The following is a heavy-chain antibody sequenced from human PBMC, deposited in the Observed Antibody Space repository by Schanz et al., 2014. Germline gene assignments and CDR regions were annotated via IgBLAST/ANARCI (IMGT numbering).Heavy chain of an antibody. Sequence: EVQLVESGGGPVKPGGSLRLSCAASGFTFNKFNMNWVRQAPGQGPEWVSSISSTSSFIYYAKSVKGRFTVSRDNNENSLYLQMNSLRAEDTAVYYCARGRARQLVHWFDPWGQGTLVTVSS. J-gene: IGHJ5*02. CDR3: ARGRARQLVHWFDP. CDR1: GFTFNKFN. V-gene: IGHV3-21*02. D-gene: IGHD6-13*01. CDR2: ISSTSSFI.